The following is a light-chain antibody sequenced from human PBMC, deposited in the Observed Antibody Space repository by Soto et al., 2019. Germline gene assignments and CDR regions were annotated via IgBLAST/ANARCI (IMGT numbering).Light chain of an antibody. CDR3: QQYNSWPQT. CDR2: GAS. CDR1: QSVFSN. Sequence: EILMTQSPATLSVSPGERATLSCRASQSVFSNLAWYQQEPGQAPRLLISGASTRASGVPARFSGSGSGTEFTLTISSLQSEDFAVYYCQQYNSWPQTFGQGTKVEIK. V-gene: IGKV3-15*01. J-gene: IGKJ1*01.